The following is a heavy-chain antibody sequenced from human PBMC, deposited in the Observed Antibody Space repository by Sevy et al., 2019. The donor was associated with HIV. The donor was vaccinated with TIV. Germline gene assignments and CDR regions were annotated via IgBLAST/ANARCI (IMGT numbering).Heavy chain of an antibody. J-gene: IGHJ5*02. CDR1: GFTFNNAW. D-gene: IGHD2-8*01. Sequence: GGSLRLSCAASGFTFNNAWMSWVRQAPGKGLEWIGRIKNKPDGGTTDYAEPVKGRFTISRDDSKITLYLQMNSLKTEDTAVYYCCTEGNVLLAEGWGHWFDPWRQGTRVTVSS. CDR3: CTEGNVLLAEGWGHWFDP. CDR2: IKNKPDGGTT. V-gene: IGHV3-15*01.